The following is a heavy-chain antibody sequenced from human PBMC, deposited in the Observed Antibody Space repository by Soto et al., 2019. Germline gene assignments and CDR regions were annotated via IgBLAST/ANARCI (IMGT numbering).Heavy chain of an antibody. V-gene: IGHV3-23*01. Sequence: EVQLLESGGGLVQPGGSLRLSCAASGFTFSSYAMSWVRQSPGKGLEWVSAITDSGGDTYHADSVKGRLTISRDNTKNTLYLQMSGLKAEDTAVYYCAKGSASSRPYYFDYWGQGTLVTVST. CDR2: ITDSGGDT. CDR3: AKGSASSRPYYFDY. D-gene: IGHD2-2*01. CDR1: GFTFSSYA. J-gene: IGHJ4*02.